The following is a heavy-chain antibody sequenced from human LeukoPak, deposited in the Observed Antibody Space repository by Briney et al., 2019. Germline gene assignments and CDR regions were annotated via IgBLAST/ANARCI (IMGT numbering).Heavy chain of an antibody. Sequence: GGSLRLSCAASGLTFSNFWMSWARQTPGKGLEWVANIKQDGSEKHYVDSVQGRFTISRDNAKNLLFLQISSLRAEDSAVHYCASNWNYVRGYGMDVWGQGTTVIVSS. CDR3: ASNWNYVRGYGMDV. CDR1: GLTFSNFW. D-gene: IGHD1-7*01. CDR2: IKQDGSEK. J-gene: IGHJ6*02. V-gene: IGHV3-7*01.